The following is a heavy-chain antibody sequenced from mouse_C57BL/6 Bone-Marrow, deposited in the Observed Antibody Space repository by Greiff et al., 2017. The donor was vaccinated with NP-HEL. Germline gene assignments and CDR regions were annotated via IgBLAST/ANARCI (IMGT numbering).Heavy chain of an antibody. CDR1: GFNIKDDY. CDR2: IDPENGDT. J-gene: IGHJ2*01. Sequence: EVQLQESGAELVRPGASVKLSCTASGFNIKDDYMHWVKQRPEQGLEWIGWIDPENGDTEYASKFQGKATITADTSSNTAYLQLSSLTSEDTAVYYCTVVSGYFDYWGQGTTLTVSS. D-gene: IGHD3-1*01. V-gene: IGHV14-4*01. CDR3: TVVSGYFDY.